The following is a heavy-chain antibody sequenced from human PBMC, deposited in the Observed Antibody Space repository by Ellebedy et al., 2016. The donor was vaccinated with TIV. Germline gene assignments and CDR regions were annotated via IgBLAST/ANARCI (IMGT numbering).Heavy chain of an antibody. CDR2: INAGNANT. Sequence: AASVKVSCKASGYAFTNYAIHWVRQAPGQRLEWMGWINAGNANTKYSQKFQDRVTITRDTSASTAYMELSSLRSEDTAVYYCATGSGLWGQGTLVTVSS. CDR1: GYAFTNYA. V-gene: IGHV1-3*01. D-gene: IGHD7-27*01. CDR3: ATGSGL. J-gene: IGHJ4*02.